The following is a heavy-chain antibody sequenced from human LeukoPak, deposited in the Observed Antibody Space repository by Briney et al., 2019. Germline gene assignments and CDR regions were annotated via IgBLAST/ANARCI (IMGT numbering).Heavy chain of an antibody. D-gene: IGHD1-1*01. CDR3: ARPRWGVERLGDYFDY. CDR1: GFTFSSYG. V-gene: IGHV3-30*03. J-gene: IGHJ4*02. Sequence: PGGSLRLSCAASGFTFSSYGMHWVRQAPGKGLEWVAVISYDGSNKYYADSVKGRFTISRDNSENTLYLQMNSLRAEDTAVYYCARPRWGVERLGDYFDYWGQGTLVTVSS. CDR2: ISYDGSNK.